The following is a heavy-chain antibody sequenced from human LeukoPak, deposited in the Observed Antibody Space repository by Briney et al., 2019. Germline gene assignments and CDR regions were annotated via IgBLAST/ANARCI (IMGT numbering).Heavy chain of an antibody. D-gene: IGHD1-26*01. V-gene: IGHV4-59*01. Sequence: SETLSLTCTVSGGSISSYYWSWIRQPPGKGLEWIGYIYYSGSTNYNPSLKSRVTISVDTSKNQFSLKLSSVTAADTAVYYCARHFVDSGSSNFDYWGQGTLVTVSS. CDR2: IYYSGST. CDR1: GGSISSYY. J-gene: IGHJ4*02. CDR3: ARHFVDSGSSNFDY.